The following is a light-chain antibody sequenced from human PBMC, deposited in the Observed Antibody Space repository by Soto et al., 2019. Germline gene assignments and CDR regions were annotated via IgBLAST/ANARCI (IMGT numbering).Light chain of an antibody. J-gene: IGKJ4*01. CDR1: QSVSIN. CDR2: VAS. V-gene: IGKV3-15*01. CDR3: QQYNKWPLT. Sequence: EIVMTQSPATLSLSPGARATLSCRASQSVSINLAWYQQKPGQAPRLLIYVASTRATGIPARFSGSGSGTEFTLTISSLQAEDFAVYYCQQYNKWPLTFGGGTKVDIK.